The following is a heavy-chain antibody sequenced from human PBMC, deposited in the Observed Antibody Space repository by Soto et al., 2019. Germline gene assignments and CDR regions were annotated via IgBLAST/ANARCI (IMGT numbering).Heavy chain of an antibody. CDR2: AYFSGGNT. Sequence: SETLSLTCSVSGDSMRGYHFYWGWIRQAPGEGLEWIGSAYFSGGNTYYSPSLKSRVSISVDTSKNEFSLRLTSLTAADTAVYFCAYGSSGAWIDYWGQGTLVTVSS. CDR1: GDSMRGYHFY. CDR3: AYGSSGAWIDY. D-gene: IGHD3-10*01. J-gene: IGHJ4*02. V-gene: IGHV4-39*01.